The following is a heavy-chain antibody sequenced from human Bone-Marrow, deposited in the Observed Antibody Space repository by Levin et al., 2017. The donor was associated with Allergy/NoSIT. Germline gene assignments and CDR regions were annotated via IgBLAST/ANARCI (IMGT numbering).Heavy chain of an antibody. D-gene: IGHD2-21*02. CDR1: GFTFSDYY. J-gene: IGHJ3*02. Sequence: TGGSLRLSCAASGFTFSDYYMSWIRQAPGKGLEWVSYISSSGSTIYYADSVKGRFTISRDNAKNSLYLQMNSLRAEDTAVYYCARAGVVVTAHDAFDIWGQGTMVTVSS. CDR3: ARAGVVVTAHDAFDI. V-gene: IGHV3-11*01. CDR2: ISSSGSTI.